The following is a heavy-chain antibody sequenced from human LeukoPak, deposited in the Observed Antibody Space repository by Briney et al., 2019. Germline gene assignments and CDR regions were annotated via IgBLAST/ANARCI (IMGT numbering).Heavy chain of an antibody. CDR2: IIPIFGTA. CDR3: ARDRRGSYANFDY. D-gene: IGHD1-26*01. Sequence: ASVKVSCKASGGTFSSYAISWVRQAPGQGLEWMGGIIPIFGTANYAQKFQGRVTITADKTTSTAYMELSSLRSEDTAVYYCARDRRGSYANFDYWGQGTLVTVSS. CDR1: GGTFSSYA. V-gene: IGHV1-69*06. J-gene: IGHJ4*02.